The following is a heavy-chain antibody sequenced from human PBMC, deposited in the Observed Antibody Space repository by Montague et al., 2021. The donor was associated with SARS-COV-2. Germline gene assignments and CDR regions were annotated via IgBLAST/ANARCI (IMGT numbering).Heavy chain of an antibody. D-gene: IGHD3-10*01. CDR1: GGSFSGYY. CDR3: ARGRRILLWFGELLSGGDYYGMDV. J-gene: IGHJ6*02. CDR2: INHSGST. Sequence: SETLSLTCAVYGGSFSGYYWSWIRQPPGKGLEWSGGINHSGSTNYNPSLKSRVTISVDTSKNQFSLKLSSVTAADTAVYYCARGRRILLWFGELLSGGDYYGMDVWGQGTTVTVSS. V-gene: IGHV4-34*01.